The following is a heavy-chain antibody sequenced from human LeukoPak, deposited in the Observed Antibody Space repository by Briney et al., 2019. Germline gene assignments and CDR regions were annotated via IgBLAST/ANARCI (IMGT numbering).Heavy chain of an antibody. CDR3: ARHTYGGKASFDY. CDR2: INHSGST. J-gene: IGHJ4*02. V-gene: IGHV4-34*01. Sequence: SETLSLTCAVYGGSFSGYYWSWIRQPPGKGLEWIGEINHSGSTNYNPSLKSRVTISVDTSKNQFSLKLSSVTAADTAVYFCARHTYGGKASFDYWGQGTLVTVSS. CDR1: GGSFSGYY. D-gene: IGHD4-23*01.